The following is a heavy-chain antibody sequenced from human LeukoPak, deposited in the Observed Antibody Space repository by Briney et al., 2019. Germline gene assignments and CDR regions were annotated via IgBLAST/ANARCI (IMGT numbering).Heavy chain of an antibody. V-gene: IGHV4-39*02. CDR2: IYYSGST. Sequence: SETLSLTCTVSGGSISSSSYYWGWIRQPPGKGLEWIGSIYYSGSTYYNPSLKSRVTISVDTSKNQFSLKLSSVTAADTAVYYCARETWELHAFDIWGQGTMVTVSS. D-gene: IGHD1-26*01. CDR1: GGSISSSSYY. J-gene: IGHJ3*02. CDR3: ARETWELHAFDI.